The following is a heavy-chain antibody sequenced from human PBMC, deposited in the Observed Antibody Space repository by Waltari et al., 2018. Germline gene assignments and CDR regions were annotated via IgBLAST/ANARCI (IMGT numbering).Heavy chain of an antibody. CDR2: ISGSGGST. Sequence: EVQLLESGGGLVQPGGSLRLSCAASGFTFSSYAMSWVRQAPGKGLEWVSAISGSGGSTYYADSVKGRFTISRDNSKNTLYLQMNSLRAEDTAVYYCAKERYYDFWRVNWFDPWGQGTLVTVSS. CDR3: AKERYYDFWRVNWFDP. D-gene: IGHD3-3*01. V-gene: IGHV3-23*01. CDR1: GFTFSSYA. J-gene: IGHJ5*02.